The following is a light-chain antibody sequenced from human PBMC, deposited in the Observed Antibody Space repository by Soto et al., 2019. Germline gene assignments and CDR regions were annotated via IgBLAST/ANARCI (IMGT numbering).Light chain of an antibody. Sequence: EIVLTQSPGTLSLSPGERATLSCRASQSVSSSYLAWYQQKPGQAPRLLIYGASSRATGIQDRFSGSGSGTDFTHTISRLETEDFAVYYCQQYGSAPRTFGQGTKVEIK. J-gene: IGKJ1*01. V-gene: IGKV3-20*01. CDR2: GAS. CDR3: QQYGSAPRT. CDR1: QSVSSSY.